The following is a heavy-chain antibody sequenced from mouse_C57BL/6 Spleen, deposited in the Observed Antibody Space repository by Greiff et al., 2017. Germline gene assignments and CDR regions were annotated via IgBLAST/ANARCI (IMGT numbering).Heavy chain of an antibody. Sequence: VQLQQSGPELVKPGASVKISCKASGYSFTGYYMNWVKQSPEKSLEWIGEINPSTGGTTYNQKFKAKATLTVDKSSSTAYMQLKSLTSEDSAVYYCATDKNYYGSSSWFAYWGQGTLVTVSA. CDR3: ATDKNYYGSSSWFAY. CDR1: GYSFTGYY. D-gene: IGHD1-1*01. J-gene: IGHJ3*01. CDR2: INPSTGGT. V-gene: IGHV1-42*01.